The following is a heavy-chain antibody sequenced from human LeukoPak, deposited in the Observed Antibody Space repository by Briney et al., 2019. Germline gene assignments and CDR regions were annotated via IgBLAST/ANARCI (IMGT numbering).Heavy chain of an antibody. D-gene: IGHD5-18*01. CDR2: IKYDGREI. Sequence: GGSLRLPCAASEFSFGDSWMTWVRKAPGKGLEWVASIKYDGREIQYVDSVKGRFTISRDNAKRSLYLGMTSLRVEDMAVFYCARDRSGGYSYTFDYWGQGTLVTVSS. J-gene: IGHJ4*02. CDR1: EFSFGDSW. CDR3: ARDRSGGYSYTFDY. V-gene: IGHV3-7*01.